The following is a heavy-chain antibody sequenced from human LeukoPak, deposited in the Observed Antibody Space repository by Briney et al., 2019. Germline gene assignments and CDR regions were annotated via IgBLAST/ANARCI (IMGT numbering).Heavy chain of an antibody. CDR2: ISWNSGSI. J-gene: IGHJ1*01. D-gene: IGHD1-26*01. CDR1: GFTFDDYA. V-gene: IGHV3-9*01. CDR3: AKGTGPIVGAPTDFQH. Sequence: QPGGSLRLSCAASGFTFDDYAMHWVRQAPGKGLEWVSGISWNSGSIGYADSVKGRFTISRDNAKNSLYLQMNSLRAEDTALYYCAKGTGPIVGAPTDFQHWGQGTLVTVSS.